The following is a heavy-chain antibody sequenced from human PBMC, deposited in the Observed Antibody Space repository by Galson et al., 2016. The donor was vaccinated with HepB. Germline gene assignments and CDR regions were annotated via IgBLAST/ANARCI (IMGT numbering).Heavy chain of an antibody. CDR3: TREDYYDGDGSSPHGGLDV. Sequence: SLRLSCAASGITFDKSPFHWVRQSSGQGLDWVAGISYDGSAHYYGDSVKGRFIISRDNSKKTVYLQLNSLRLEDTAVYYCTREDYYDGDGSSPHGGLDVWGQGTMVTVSS. D-gene: IGHD3-22*01. CDR1: GITFDKSP. V-gene: IGHV3-30*04. J-gene: IGHJ3*01. CDR2: ISYDGSAH.